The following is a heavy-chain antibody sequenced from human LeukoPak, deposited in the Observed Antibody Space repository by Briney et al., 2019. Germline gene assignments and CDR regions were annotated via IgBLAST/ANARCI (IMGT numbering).Heavy chain of an antibody. Sequence: SETLSLTCAVYGWSFSGYYWSWIRQPPGQGPEWIGEINHSGSTNYNPSLKSRVTISVDTSKNQFSLKLSSVTAADTAVYYCHQYCGGDCPLYYYYGMDVWGQGTTVTVSS. J-gene: IGHJ6*02. CDR3: HQYCGGDCPLYYYYGMDV. D-gene: IGHD2-21*02. CDR2: INHSGST. V-gene: IGHV4-34*01. CDR1: GWSFSGYY.